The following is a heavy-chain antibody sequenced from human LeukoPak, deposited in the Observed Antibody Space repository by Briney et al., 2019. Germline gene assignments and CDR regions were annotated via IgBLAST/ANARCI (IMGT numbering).Heavy chain of an antibody. J-gene: IGHJ4*02. V-gene: IGHV1-69*01. D-gene: IGHD2-2*01. Sequence: ASVKVSCKASGGTFNSYAINWVRQAPGQGLEWLGGTIPFFGTPHYGQKFQGRLTITANDSTSTAYMELSSLRYDDTAMYYCARDVADIDVLPAPLRYWGQGTLVTVSS. CDR2: TIPFFGTP. CDR1: GGTFNSYA. CDR3: ARDVADIDVLPAPLRY.